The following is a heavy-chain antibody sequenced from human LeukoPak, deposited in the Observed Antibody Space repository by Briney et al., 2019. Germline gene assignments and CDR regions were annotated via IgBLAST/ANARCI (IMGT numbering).Heavy chain of an antibody. CDR1: GGTFSSYA. J-gene: IGHJ4*02. CDR3: ARGNAYNWNYSSNDY. D-gene: IGHD1-7*01. V-gene: IGHV1-69*05. CDR2: IIPIFGTA. Sequence: SVKVSCKASGGTFSSYAISWVRQAPGQGLEWMGGIIPIFGTANYAQKFQGRVTITTDESTSTAYMELSSLRSEDTAVYYCARGNAYNWNYSSNDYWGQGILVTVSS.